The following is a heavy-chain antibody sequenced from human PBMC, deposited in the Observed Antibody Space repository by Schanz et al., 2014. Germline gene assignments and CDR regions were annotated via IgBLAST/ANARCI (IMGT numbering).Heavy chain of an antibody. CDR3: ARIGGSVFDY. CDR2: INSVGSNT. Sequence: EVQLVQSGGGLVQPGGSLRLSCAASGFTFSSHWMHWVRQDPGKGLVWVARINSVGSNTDYADSVTGRFTISRDNAKISLYLEMNSLRAEDTAVYYCARIGGSVFDYWAQGTLVTVSS. CDR1: GFTFSSHW. V-gene: IGHV3-74*01. D-gene: IGHD3-10*01. J-gene: IGHJ4*02.